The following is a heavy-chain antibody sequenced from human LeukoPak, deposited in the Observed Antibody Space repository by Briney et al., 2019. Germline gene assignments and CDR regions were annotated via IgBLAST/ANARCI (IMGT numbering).Heavy chain of an antibody. J-gene: IGHJ6*03. CDR2: IKQDGSEK. V-gene: IGHV3-7*01. Sequence: GGSLRLSCAASGFTFSSYWMSWVHQAPGKGLEWVANIKQDGSEKYYVDSVKGRFTISRDNAKNSLYLQMNSLRAEDTAVYYCARESYRWRWLQSSYYMDVWGKGTTVTISS. CDR3: ARESYRWRWLQSSYYMDV. D-gene: IGHD5-24*01. CDR1: GFTFSSYW.